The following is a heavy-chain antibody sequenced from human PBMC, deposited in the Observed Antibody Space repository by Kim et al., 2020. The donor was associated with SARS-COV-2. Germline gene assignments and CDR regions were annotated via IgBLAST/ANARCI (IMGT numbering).Heavy chain of an antibody. D-gene: IGHD6-19*01. CDR3: AKGGSSGWYVWAWFDP. J-gene: IGHJ5*02. Sequence: SVKGRFTISRDNAKNSLYLQMNSLRAEDTALYYCAKGGSSGWYVWAWFDPWGQGTLVTVSS. V-gene: IGHV3-9*01.